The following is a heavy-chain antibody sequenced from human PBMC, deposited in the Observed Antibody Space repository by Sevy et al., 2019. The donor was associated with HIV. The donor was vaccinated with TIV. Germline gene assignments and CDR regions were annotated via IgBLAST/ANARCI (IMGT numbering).Heavy chain of an antibody. CDR2: INSDGSST. D-gene: IGHD3-3*01. CDR1: GFTFSSYW. J-gene: IGHJ6*02. CDR3: ARGGLRFLEWSYYYYYGMDV. V-gene: IGHV3-74*01. Sequence: GGSLRLSCAASGFTFSSYWMHWVRQAPGKGLVWVSRINSDGSSTSYADSVKGRFTISRDNAKNKLYLQMNSLRAEDTAVYYCARGGLRFLEWSYYYYYGMDVWGQGTTVTVSS.